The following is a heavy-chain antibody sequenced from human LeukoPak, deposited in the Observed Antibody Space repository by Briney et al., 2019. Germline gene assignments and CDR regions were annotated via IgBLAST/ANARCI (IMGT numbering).Heavy chain of an antibody. J-gene: IGHJ3*02. Sequence: SETLSLTCTVSGGSISSYYWSWIRQPPGKGLEWIGYIYYSGSTNYNPSLKSRVTISVDTSKNQFSLKLSSVTAADTAVYYCARDQTYGGAFDIWGQGTMVTVSP. CDR3: ARDQTYGGAFDI. D-gene: IGHD4-17*01. V-gene: IGHV4-59*01. CDR2: IYYSGST. CDR1: GGSISSYY.